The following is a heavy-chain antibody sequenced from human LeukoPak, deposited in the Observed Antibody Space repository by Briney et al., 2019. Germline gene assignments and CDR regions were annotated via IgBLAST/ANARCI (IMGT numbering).Heavy chain of an antibody. J-gene: IGHJ5*02. V-gene: IGHV4-59*01. D-gene: IGHD3-10*01. CDR3: ARGGYYGSANDFRFDP. CDR1: GGSTSSYY. Sequence: PSETLSLTCTVSGGSTSSYYWSWIRQSPGKGLECIGYIHYTGSTNYNPSLKSRVTISVETSKNQFSLKLKSVTAADTAVYYCARGGYYGSANDFRFDPWGQGTLVTVSS. CDR2: IHYTGST.